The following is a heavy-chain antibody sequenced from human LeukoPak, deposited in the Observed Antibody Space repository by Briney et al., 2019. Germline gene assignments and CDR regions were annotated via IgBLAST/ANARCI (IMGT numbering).Heavy chain of an antibody. CDR2: ISYDGSNK. D-gene: IGHD3-10*01. CDR1: GFTFSSYA. CDR3: AREVRTVRGALGY. Sequence: GRSLRLSCAASGFTFSSYAMHWVRQAPGKGLEWVAVISYDGSNKYYADSVKGRFTISRDNSKNTLYLQMNSLRAEDTAVYYCAREVRTVRGALGYWGQGTLVTVSS. J-gene: IGHJ4*02. V-gene: IGHV3-30-3*01.